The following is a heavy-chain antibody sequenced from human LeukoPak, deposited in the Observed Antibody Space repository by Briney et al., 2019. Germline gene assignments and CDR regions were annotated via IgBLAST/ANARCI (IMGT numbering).Heavy chain of an antibody. CDR2: INSDGSST. J-gene: IGHJ4*02. D-gene: IGHD3-3*01. CDR3: ARDTYDFWSGYYYFDY. Sequence: GGSLRLSCAASGFTLSSYWMHWVRQAPGKGLVWVTRINSDGSSTSYADSVKGRFTISRDNAKNTLCLQMNSLRAEDTAVYYCARDTYDFWSGYYYFDYWGQGTLVTVSS. V-gene: IGHV3-74*01. CDR1: GFTLSSYW.